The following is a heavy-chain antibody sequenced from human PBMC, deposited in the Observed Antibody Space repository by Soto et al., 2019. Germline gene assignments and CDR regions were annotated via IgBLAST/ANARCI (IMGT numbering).Heavy chain of an antibody. CDR3: AREGGYSSSWSHFDY. CDR2: INHSGST. J-gene: IGHJ4*02. V-gene: IGHV4-34*01. Sequence: SETLSLTCAVSGGSFRGCYWSWIRQPPGKGLEWIGEINHSGSTNYNPSLKSRVTISVDTSKNQFSLKLSSVTAADTAVYYCAREGGYSSSWSHFDYWGQGTLVTVS. D-gene: IGHD6-13*01. CDR1: GGSFRGCY.